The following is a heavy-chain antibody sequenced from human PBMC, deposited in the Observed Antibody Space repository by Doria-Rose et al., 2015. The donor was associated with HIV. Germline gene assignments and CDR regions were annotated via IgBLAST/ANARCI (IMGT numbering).Heavy chain of an antibody. CDR2: ISYDGINK. CDR3: AKASSSSWYEHADWHFDL. CDR1: GFTFSSFG. Sequence: QVQLVQSGGGVVQPGRSLRLSCAASGFTFSSFGMHWVRQTPGKGLEWVTVISYDGINKFYADSVKGRFTISRDNSKNTLYLQMNSLRADDTAVYFCAKASSSSWYEHADWHFDLWGRGTLVTVSS. V-gene: IGHV3-30*18. D-gene: IGHD6-13*01. J-gene: IGHJ2*01.